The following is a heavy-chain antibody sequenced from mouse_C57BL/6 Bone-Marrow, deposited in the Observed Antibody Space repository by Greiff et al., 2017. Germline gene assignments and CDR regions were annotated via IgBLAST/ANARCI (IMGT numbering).Heavy chain of an antibody. CDR1: RYTFTDYE. J-gene: IGHJ2*01. D-gene: IGHD1-1*01. V-gene: IGHV1-15*01. CDR2: IDPETGGT. CDR3: TRTTTVVGDY. Sequence: QVQLQQSGAELVRPGASVTLSCKASRYTFTDYEMHWVKQTPVHGLEWIGAIDPETGGTAYNQKFKGKAILTADKSSSTAYMELRSLTSEDSAVYYCTRTTTVVGDYWGQGTTLTVSS.